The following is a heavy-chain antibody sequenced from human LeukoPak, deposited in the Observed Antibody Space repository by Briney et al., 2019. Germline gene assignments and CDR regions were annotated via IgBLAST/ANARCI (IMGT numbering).Heavy chain of an antibody. CDR2: INHSGST. CDR1: GGSFSGYY. CDR3: ARRLRFYYYYMDV. D-gene: IGHD3-3*01. V-gene: IGHV4-34*01. J-gene: IGHJ6*03. Sequence: SETLSLTCAVYGGSFSGYYWSWIRQPPGKGLEWIGEINHSGSTNYNPSLKSRVTISVDTSKNQFSLKLSSVTAADTAVYYCARRLRFYYYYMDVWGKGTTVTVSS.